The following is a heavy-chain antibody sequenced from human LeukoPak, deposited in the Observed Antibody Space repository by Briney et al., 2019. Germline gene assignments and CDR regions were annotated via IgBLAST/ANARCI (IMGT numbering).Heavy chain of an antibody. CDR3: AKDRGGATDY. D-gene: IGHD1-26*01. J-gene: IGHJ4*02. V-gene: IGHV3-23*01. Sequence: GGSLRLSCAASGFTFSSHGMSWVRQAPGKGLEWVSGIIGGAGSTYYADSVKGRFTISRDNSKNTLYPQMNSLRAEDTAVYYCAKDRGGATDYWGQGTLVTVSS. CDR2: IIGGAGST. CDR1: GFTFSSHG.